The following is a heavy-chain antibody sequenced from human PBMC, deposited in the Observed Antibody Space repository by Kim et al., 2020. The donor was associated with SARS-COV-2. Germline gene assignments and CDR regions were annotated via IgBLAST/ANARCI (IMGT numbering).Heavy chain of an antibody. CDR1: GGSISSYY. J-gene: IGHJ4*02. CDR3: ARQAYTAMAWSFDY. CDR2: IYYSGST. Sequence: SETLSLTCTVSGGSISSYYWSWIRQPPGKGLEWIGYIYYSGSTNYNPSLKSRVTISVDTSKNQFSLKLSSVTAADTAVYYCARQAYTAMAWSFDYWGQGTLVTVSS. D-gene: IGHD5-18*01. V-gene: IGHV4-59*13.